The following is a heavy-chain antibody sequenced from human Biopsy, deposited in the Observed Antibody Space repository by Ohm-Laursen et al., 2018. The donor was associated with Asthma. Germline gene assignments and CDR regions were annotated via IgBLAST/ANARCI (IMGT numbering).Heavy chain of an antibody. CDR2: IHYSGST. CDR1: GASIKTDDHY. CDR3: ARASGAGSSNWFDP. D-gene: IGHD6-19*01. V-gene: IGHV4-30-4*01. Sequence: SQTLSLTCTVSGASIKTDDHYWSWLRQPPGKGLEWFGFIHYSGSTSYNPSLKGGVTISVDTSKNQFSLKLSSVTAADTAVYYWARASGAGSSNWFDPWGQGTLVTVSS. J-gene: IGHJ5*01.